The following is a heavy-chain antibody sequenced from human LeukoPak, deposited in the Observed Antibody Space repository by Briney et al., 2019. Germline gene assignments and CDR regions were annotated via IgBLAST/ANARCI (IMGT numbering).Heavy chain of an antibody. J-gene: IGHJ3*02. D-gene: IGHD2-8*01. CDR2: IYYSGST. V-gene: IGHV4-39*07. CDR3: AREDIVLMVYAIAFDI. CDR1: GGSISSSSYY. Sequence: SETLSLTCTVSGGSISSSSYYWGWIRQPPGKGLEWIGSIYYSGSTYYNPSLKSRVTISVDTSKSQFSLRLSSVTAADTAVYYCAREDIVLMVYAIAFDIWGQGTMVTVSS.